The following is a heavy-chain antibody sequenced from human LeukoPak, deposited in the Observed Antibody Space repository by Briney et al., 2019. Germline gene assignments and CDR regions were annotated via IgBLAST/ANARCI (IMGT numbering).Heavy chain of an antibody. D-gene: IGHD5-18*01. J-gene: IGHJ4*02. CDR1: GGSISCYY. Sequence: SETLSLTCTVSGGSISCYYWSWIRQPPGKGLKWIGYIYYSGSTNYNPSLKSRVTISVDTSKNQFSLKLSSVTAADTAFYYCARLPRGYSYGYVDYWGQGTLVTVSS. V-gene: IGHV4-59*08. CDR3: ARLPRGYSYGYVDY. CDR2: IYYSGST.